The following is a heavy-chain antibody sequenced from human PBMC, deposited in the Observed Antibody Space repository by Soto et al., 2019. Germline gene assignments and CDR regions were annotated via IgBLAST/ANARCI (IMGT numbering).Heavy chain of an antibody. D-gene: IGHD5-18*01. CDR1: GGPIRSGGYY. J-gene: IGHJ6*02. CDR2: IYYSGNT. V-gene: IGHV4-31*03. CDR3: ARDRLMATAGTARHYFGLDV. Sequence: SETLSLTCTVSGGPIRSGGYYWSWVRQNPRKGLEWIGNIYYSGNTYYNPSLKSRLTISVDTSKNQFSLNLSSVTAADTAVYYCARDRLMATAGTARHYFGLDVWGQGTTVTVSS.